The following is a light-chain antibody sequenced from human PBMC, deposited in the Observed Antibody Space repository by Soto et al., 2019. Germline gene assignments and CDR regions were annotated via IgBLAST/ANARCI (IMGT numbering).Light chain of an antibody. Sequence: QSVLTQPASVSGSPGQSITISCTGTSSDVGAYNYVSWYRQHPGKAPKLVIYVVSSRPSGISNRFSASKSGNTASLTISGLQAEDEADYYCASYARGSTLVVFGGGTKLTVL. CDR1: SSDVGAYNY. J-gene: IGLJ2*01. V-gene: IGLV2-14*01. CDR2: VVS. CDR3: ASYARGSTLVV.